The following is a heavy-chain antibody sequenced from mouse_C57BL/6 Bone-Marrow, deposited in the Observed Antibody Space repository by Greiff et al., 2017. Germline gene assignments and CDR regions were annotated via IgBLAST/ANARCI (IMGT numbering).Heavy chain of an antibody. J-gene: IGHJ4*01. D-gene: IGHD3-1*01. CDR2: IRLKSDNYAT. V-gene: IGHV6-3*01. CDR1: GFTFSNYW. Sequence: EVKVEESGGGLVQPGGSMKLSCVASGFTFSNYWMNWVSQSPEKGLEWVAQIRLKSDNYATHYAESVKGRFTISRDDSKSSVYLQMNNLRAEDTGIYYCTGGGLPFMDYWGQGTSVTVSS. CDR3: TGGGLPFMDY.